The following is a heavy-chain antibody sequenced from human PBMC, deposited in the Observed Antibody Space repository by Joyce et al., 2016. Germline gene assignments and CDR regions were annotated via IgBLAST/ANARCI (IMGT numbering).Heavy chain of an antibody. D-gene: IGHD6-13*01. Sequence: EVQLLESGGGLVQPGGSLRLSCAASGFTFSSYAMSWVRQAPGKGLEWVAAISGSGGSTYYADSVKGRFTISRDNSKNTLYLQMNTLRAEDTAVYFCAKEAVYSSSWYLDYWGQGTLVTVSS. CDR2: ISGSGGST. CDR1: GFTFSSYA. J-gene: IGHJ4*02. CDR3: AKEAVYSSSWYLDY. V-gene: IGHV3-23*01.